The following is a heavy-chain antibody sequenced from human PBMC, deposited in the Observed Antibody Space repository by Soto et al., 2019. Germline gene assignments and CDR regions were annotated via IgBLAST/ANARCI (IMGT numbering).Heavy chain of an antibody. J-gene: IGHJ5*02. Sequence: SETLSPTCTVSGGSISSGDYYWSWIRQPPGKGLEWIGYIYYSGSTYYNPSLKSRVTISVDTSKNQFSLKLSSVTAADTAVYYCARGGYYDILTGHRDLNWFDPWGQGTLVTVSS. CDR2: IYYSGST. CDR3: ARGGYYDILTGHRDLNWFDP. CDR1: GGSISSGDYY. V-gene: IGHV4-30-4*01. D-gene: IGHD3-9*01.